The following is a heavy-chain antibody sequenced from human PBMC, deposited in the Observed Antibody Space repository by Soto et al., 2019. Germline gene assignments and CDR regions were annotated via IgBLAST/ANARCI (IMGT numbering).Heavy chain of an antibody. Sequence: VASVKVSCKASGGTFSSYAISWVRQAPGQGLEWMGGIIPIFGTANYAQKFQGRVTITADESTSTAYMELSSLRSEDTAVYYCARAQKPVMPKHWFDPWGEGTTLTVYS. V-gene: IGHV1-69*13. J-gene: IGHJ5*02. D-gene: IGHD3-16*01. CDR3: ARAQKPVMPKHWFDP. CDR2: IIPIFGTA. CDR1: GGTFSSYA.